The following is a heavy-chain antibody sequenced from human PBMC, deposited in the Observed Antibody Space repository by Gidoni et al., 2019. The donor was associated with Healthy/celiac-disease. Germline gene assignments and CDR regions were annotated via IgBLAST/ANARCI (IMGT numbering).Heavy chain of an antibody. D-gene: IGHD3-3*02. CDR2: IYTSGST. Sequence: QVQLQESAPGLVQPSQTLSLTCTVSGGSIRSGSYYWSWIRQHAGKGLELIGRIYTSGSTNYNPSRKSRVTIAEDTSKNKFSRKLRSVTAADTAVYYCARVKLGRCDPWGQGTLVTVSS. CDR3: ARVKLGRCDP. V-gene: IGHV4-61*02. CDR1: GGSIRSGSYY. J-gene: IGHJ5*02.